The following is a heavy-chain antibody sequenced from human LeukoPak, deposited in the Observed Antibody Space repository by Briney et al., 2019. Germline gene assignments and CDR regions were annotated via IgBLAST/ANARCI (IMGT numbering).Heavy chain of an antibody. V-gene: IGHV4-4*07. CDR2: IYTSGST. D-gene: IGHD2-8*01. Sequence: SDTLSLTCNVSGGSISSYDWSWIRQPAGKGLEWIGRIYTSGSTDYNPSLKSRVTMSVDTSKNQFSLKLSSVTAADTAVYYCARDSVLTAPEIWGQGTMVTVSS. CDR1: GGSISSYD. CDR3: ARDSVLTAPEI. J-gene: IGHJ3*02.